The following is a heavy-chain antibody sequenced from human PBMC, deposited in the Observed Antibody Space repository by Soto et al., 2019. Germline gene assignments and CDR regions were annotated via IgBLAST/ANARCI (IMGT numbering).Heavy chain of an antibody. D-gene: IGHD3-10*01. CDR3: ASCLNSSASGSPSYGMDV. Sequence: SPTLSLTCAISGDSVSSNSAAWNWIRQSPSRGLEWLGRTYYRSKWYNDYAVSVESRITINPDPSKNQLSLQLNSVTPEDTAIYYCASCLNSSASGSPSYGMDVCRQVTTVTVSS. V-gene: IGHV6-1*01. CDR2: TYYRSKWYN. CDR1: GDSVSSNSAA. J-gene: IGHJ6*02.